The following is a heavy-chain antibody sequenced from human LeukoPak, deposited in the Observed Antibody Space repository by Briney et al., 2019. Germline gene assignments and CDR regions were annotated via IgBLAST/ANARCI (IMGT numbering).Heavy chain of an antibody. CDR2: ISYDGSDK. V-gene: IGHV3-30*03. CDR1: GFTFSSYG. CDR3: ARVQRGIAVALDY. J-gene: IGHJ4*02. D-gene: IGHD6-19*01. Sequence: GRSLRLSCAASGFTFSSYGMHWVRQAPGKGLEWVAVISYDGSDKYYADSVKGRFTISRDNSKNTLYLQMNSLRAEDTAVYYCARVQRGIAVALDYWGQGTLATVSS.